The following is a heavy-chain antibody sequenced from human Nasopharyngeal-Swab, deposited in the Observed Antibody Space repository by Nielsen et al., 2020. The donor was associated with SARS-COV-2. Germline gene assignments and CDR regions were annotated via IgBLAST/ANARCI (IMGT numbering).Heavy chain of an antibody. D-gene: IGHD3-9*01. J-gene: IGHJ3*02. V-gene: IGHV4-39*07. CDR3: ARAPDYDVLTGYYPDAFDI. CDR2: ITHSGST. Sequence: SETLSLTCTVSGGSISSSSYCWTWIRQPPGKGLEWIGEITHSGSTNYNPSLKSRVTLSVDTSKNQFSLKLSSVTAADTAVYYCARAPDYDVLTGYYPDAFDIWGQGTMVTVSS. CDR1: GGSISSSSYC.